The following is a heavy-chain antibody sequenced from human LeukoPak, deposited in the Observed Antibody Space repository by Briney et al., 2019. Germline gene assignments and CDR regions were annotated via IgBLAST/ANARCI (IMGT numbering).Heavy chain of an antibody. CDR3: AKTFDYFYYYYGMDV. V-gene: IGHV3-23*01. Sequence: GGSLRLSCAASGFTFSSYAMSWVRQAPGKGLEWVSDIRGSGGSAYYADSVKGRFTISRDNSKNTLYLQMNSLRAEDTAVYYCAKTFDYFYYYYGMDVWGQGTTVTVSS. CDR1: GFTFSSYA. D-gene: IGHD3-16*01. CDR2: IRGSGGSA. J-gene: IGHJ6*02.